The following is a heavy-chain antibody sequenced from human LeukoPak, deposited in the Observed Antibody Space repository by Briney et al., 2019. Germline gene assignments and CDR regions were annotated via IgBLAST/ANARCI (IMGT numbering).Heavy chain of an antibody. J-gene: IGHJ4*02. Sequence: GGSLRLSCAASEFSVGSNYMTWVRQAPGKGLEWVSLIYSGGSTYYADSVKGRFTISRDNSKNTLYLQMNSLRAEDTAVYYCARGEIAVAGHFDYWGQGTLVTVSS. V-gene: IGHV3-66*01. D-gene: IGHD6-19*01. CDR2: IYSGGST. CDR1: EFSVGSNY. CDR3: ARGEIAVAGHFDY.